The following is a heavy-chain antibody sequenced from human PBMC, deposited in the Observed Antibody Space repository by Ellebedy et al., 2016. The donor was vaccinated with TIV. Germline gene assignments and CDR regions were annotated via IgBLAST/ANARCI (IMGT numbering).Heavy chain of an antibody. CDR1: GGTFNNYG. Sequence: ASVKVSCXASGGTFNNYGISWVRQAPGQGPEWMGGIIIVLGTPIYAQKFQGRVTISADESASTAYMQLSSLRSDDTAVYYCARVQRLTWYFDLWGRGTLVIVSS. CDR3: ARVQRLTWYFDL. J-gene: IGHJ2*01. V-gene: IGHV1-69*13. D-gene: IGHD3-9*01. CDR2: IIIVLGTP.